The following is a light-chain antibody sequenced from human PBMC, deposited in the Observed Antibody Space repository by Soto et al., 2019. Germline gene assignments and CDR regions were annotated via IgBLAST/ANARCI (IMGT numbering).Light chain of an antibody. V-gene: IGKV1-5*03. CDR2: KAS. CDR3: QQYNSYSRP. Sequence: DIQMTHSPSTLSASVGDRVTITCRASQSISSWLAWYQQKPGKAPKLLIYKASSLESGVPSRFSGSGSGTEFTLTISSLQPDDFATYYCQQYNSYSRPFGQGTKV. J-gene: IGKJ1*01. CDR1: QSISSW.